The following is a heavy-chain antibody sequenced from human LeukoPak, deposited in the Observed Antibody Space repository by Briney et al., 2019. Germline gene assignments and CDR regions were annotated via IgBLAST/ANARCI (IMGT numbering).Heavy chain of an antibody. V-gene: IGHV4-59*01. D-gene: IGHD3-3*01. CDR1: GGSISSYY. CDR3: ARAGSYDFWSGYYDY. J-gene: IGHJ4*02. Sequence: PSETLSLTCTVSGGSISSYYWSWIRQPPGKGLEWIGYIYYSGGTNYNPSLQSRVTISVDTSKNQFSLKLSSVTAADTAIYYCARAGSYDFWSGYYDYWGQGTLVTVSS. CDR2: IYYSGGT.